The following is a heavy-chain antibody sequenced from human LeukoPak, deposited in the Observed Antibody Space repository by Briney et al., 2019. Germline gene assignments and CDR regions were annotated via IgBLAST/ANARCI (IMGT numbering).Heavy chain of an antibody. CDR2: INPSGGST. V-gene: IGHV1-46*01. D-gene: IGHD1-26*01. CDR3: ARGGTSRHYYYYYMDV. J-gene: IGHJ6*03. Sequence: GSVKVSCKASRYTFTSYYMHWVRQAPGQGLEWMGIINPSGGSTSYAQKFQGRVTMTRGTSTGTVYMELSSLRSEDTAVYYCARGGTSRHYYYYYMDVWGKGTTVTVSS. CDR1: RYTFTSYY.